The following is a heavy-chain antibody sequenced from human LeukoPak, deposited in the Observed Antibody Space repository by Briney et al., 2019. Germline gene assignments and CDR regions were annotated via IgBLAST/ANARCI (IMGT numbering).Heavy chain of an antibody. CDR3: SRGRASHNWFDP. CDR2: INHSGST. CDR1: GGSFSGYY. J-gene: IGHJ5*02. V-gene: IGHV4-34*01. Sequence: SETLSLTCAVYGGSFSGYYWSWIRQPPGKGLEWIGEINHSGSTNYNPSLKSRVTISVDASKNHFSLKLSSVTAADTAVYYCSRGRASHNWFDPWGQGTLVTVSS.